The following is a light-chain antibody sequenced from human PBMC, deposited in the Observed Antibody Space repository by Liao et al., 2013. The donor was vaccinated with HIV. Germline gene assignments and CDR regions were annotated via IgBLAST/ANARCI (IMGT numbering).Light chain of an antibody. Sequence: SYVLTQPPSVSVAPGKTAKISCGGTNIGSKNVHWYQQRPGQAPVLVIFYDTNRPSGIPERFSGSNSGNTATLTISSVEAGDEADYYCQVWDSNSDHPGVFGTGTKVTVL. CDR1: NIGSKN. V-gene: IGLV3-21*01. CDR2: YDT. CDR3: QVWDSNSDHPGV. J-gene: IGLJ1*01.